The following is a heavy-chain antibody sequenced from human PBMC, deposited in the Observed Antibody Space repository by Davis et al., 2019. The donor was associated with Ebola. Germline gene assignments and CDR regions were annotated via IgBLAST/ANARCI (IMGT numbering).Heavy chain of an antibody. CDR1: EYTFTSYD. D-gene: IGHD6-13*01. CDR3: ARDHRIAAAEGGSRALYYYYYYGMDV. CDR2: MNPKSGNT. Sequence: AASVKVSCKASEYTFTSYDINWVRQATGQGLEWVGWMNPKSGNTGYAEKFQGRVTMTRGTSIDTAYMELIRLTSDDTAVYYCARDHRIAAAEGGSRALYYYYYYGMDVWGKGTTVTVSS. V-gene: IGHV1-8*01. J-gene: IGHJ6*04.